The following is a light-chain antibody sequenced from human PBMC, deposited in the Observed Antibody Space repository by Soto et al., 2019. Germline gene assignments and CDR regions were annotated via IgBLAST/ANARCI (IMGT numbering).Light chain of an antibody. J-gene: IGKJ1*01. CDR1: QSVRSSY. V-gene: IGKV3-20*01. CDR3: QQYGSTPQT. CDR2: GAS. Sequence: EIVLTQSPGTLSLSPGERATLSCRASQSVRSSYLAWYQQKPGQAPRLLIYGASSRATGIPDRISGSGSGTDFTLTISRLEPEDFAVYYCQQYGSTPQTFGQGTKVDIK.